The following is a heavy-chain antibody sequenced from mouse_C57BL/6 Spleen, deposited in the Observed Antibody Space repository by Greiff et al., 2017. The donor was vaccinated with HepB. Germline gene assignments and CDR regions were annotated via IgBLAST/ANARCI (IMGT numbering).Heavy chain of an antibody. CDR2: IRSKSNNYAT. J-gene: IGHJ1*03. V-gene: IGHV10-1*01. Sequence: EVQLVESGGGLVQPKGSLKLSCAASGFSFNTYAMNWVRQAPGKGLEWVARIRSKSNNYATYYADSVKDRFIISRDDSESMLYLQMNNLKTEDTAMYYCVRNFDYDADWYFDVWGTGTTVTVSS. CDR1: GFSFNTYA. CDR3: VRNFDYDADWYFDV. D-gene: IGHD2-4*01.